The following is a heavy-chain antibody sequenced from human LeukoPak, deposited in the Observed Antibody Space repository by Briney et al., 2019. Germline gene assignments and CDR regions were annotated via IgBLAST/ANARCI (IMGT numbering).Heavy chain of an antibody. V-gene: IGHV2-5*02. D-gene: IGHD3-9*01. Sequence: SGPTQMQLTQTLTLTYNFSEFPLRTSGVGVAWIRQPPGKDLEWLALIYWDDGKRYSPSLKSRRTITKDTSKNQVVLTMTNMDPVDTATYYCAHTRREGFDTDNWFDPWGQGTLVTVSS. CDR2: IYWDDGK. J-gene: IGHJ5*02. CDR3: AHTRREGFDTDNWFDP. CDR1: EFPLRTSGVG.